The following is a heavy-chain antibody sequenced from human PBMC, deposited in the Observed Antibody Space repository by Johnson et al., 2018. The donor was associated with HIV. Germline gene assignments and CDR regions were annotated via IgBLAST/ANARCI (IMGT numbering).Heavy chain of an antibody. Sequence: VQLVESGGVVVQPGGSLRLSCAASGFTFSSYGMHWVRQAPGKGLEWVSAISGSGGSTSYADSVKGRFTISRDNSKNTLYLQMNSLRAEDTAVYYCAKDSFWSGYYTDGVGAFDIWGQGTMVTVSS. CDR1: GFTFSSYG. CDR2: ISGSGGST. CDR3: AKDSFWSGYYTDGVGAFDI. D-gene: IGHD3-3*01. V-gene: IGHV3-23*04. J-gene: IGHJ3*02.